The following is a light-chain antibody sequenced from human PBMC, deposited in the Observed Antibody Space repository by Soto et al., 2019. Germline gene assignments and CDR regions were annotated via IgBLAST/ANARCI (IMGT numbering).Light chain of an antibody. V-gene: IGKV3-20*01. J-gene: IGKJ1*01. CDR2: GTS. Sequence: EIVLTQSAGTLSSSPGERATLSCGASQSVSSSFVAWFQQKNGQAPRLLIYGTSSRATGIPDRFSGSGYGTDFNLTINRLETEDFAMYFCQQYGSPPWTFGQGTKVDIK. CDR3: QQYGSPPWT. CDR1: QSVSSSF.